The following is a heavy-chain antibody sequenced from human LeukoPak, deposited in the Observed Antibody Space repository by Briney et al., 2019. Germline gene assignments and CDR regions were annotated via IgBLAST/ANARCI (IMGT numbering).Heavy chain of an antibody. Sequence: GGSLRLSCAASGLTFSSYGMHWARQAPGKGLEWVALISYDGSKKYYADSVKGRFTISRDNSKNTLYLQMSSLTAEDTSLYYCTKGGSFCSSTSCLYYFDYWGQGTRVTVSS. J-gene: IGHJ4*02. D-gene: IGHD2-2*01. V-gene: IGHV3-30*18. CDR3: TKGGSFCSSTSCLYYFDY. CDR2: ISYDGSKK. CDR1: GLTFSSYG.